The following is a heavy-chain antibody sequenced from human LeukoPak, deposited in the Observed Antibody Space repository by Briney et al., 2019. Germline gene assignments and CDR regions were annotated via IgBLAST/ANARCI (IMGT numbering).Heavy chain of an antibody. CDR3: ARGVGCSGGSCYHPNWFDP. Sequence: PGGSLRLSCAASGFTFSSYEMNWVRQAPGKGLEWVSYISSSGSTIYYADSVKGRFTISRDNSKNTLYPQMNSLRAEDTAVYYCARGVGCSGGSCYHPNWFDPWGQGTLVTVSS. D-gene: IGHD2-15*01. V-gene: IGHV3-48*03. CDR2: ISSSGSTI. J-gene: IGHJ5*02. CDR1: GFTFSSYE.